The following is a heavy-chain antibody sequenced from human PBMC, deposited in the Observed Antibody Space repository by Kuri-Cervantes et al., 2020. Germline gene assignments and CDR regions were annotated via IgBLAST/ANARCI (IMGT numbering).Heavy chain of an antibody. CDR2: ISGSGGST. CDR1: GFTFSSYA. Sequence: GASLKISCAASGFTFSSYAMSWVRQAPGKGLEWVSAISGSGGSTYYADSVKGRFTISRDNSKNALYLQMNSLRAEDTAVYYCAKEVATIFGSFDYWGQGTLVTVSS. CDR3: AKEVATIFGSFDY. J-gene: IGHJ4*02. V-gene: IGHV3-23*01. D-gene: IGHD5-12*01.